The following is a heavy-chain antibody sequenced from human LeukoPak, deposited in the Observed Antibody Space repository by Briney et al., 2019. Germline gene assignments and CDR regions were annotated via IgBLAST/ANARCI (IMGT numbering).Heavy chain of an antibody. V-gene: IGHV3-48*01. Sequence: PGGSLRLSCVASGFTFSSYSMNWVRQAPGKRLDWISGINSDSSAIYYADSVKGRFTISRDNSKNTLYLQMNSLRAEDTAVYYCAKDKGWGYSTYDFYGMDVWGQGTTVTVSS. D-gene: IGHD1-26*01. CDR1: GFTFSSYS. J-gene: IGHJ6*02. CDR2: INSDSSAI. CDR3: AKDKGWGYSTYDFYGMDV.